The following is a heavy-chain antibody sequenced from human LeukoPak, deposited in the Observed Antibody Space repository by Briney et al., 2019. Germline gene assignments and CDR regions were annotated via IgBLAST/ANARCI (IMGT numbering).Heavy chain of an antibody. CDR2: MNPNSGNT. D-gene: IGHD3-22*01. CDR1: GYTFTSYD. Sequence: GASVKVSCKASGYTFTSYDINWVRQAIGQGLEWMGWMNPNSGNTGYAQKFQGRVTMTRNTSISTAYMELSSLRSEDTAVYYCARGSYYYDSSGPSGDYWGQGTLVTVSS. CDR3: ARGSYYYDSSGPSGDY. V-gene: IGHV1-8*01. J-gene: IGHJ4*02.